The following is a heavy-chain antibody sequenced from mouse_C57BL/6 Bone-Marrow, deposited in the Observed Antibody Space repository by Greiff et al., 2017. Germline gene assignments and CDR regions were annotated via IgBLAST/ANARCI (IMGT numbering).Heavy chain of an antibody. Sequence: LVESGAELVKPGASVKISCKASGYAFSSYWMNWVKQRPGKGLEWIGQIYPGDGDTNYNGKFKGKATLTADKSSSTAYMQLSSLTSDDSAVYFCATPTIVTTRVGYYAMDYWGQGTSVTVSS. V-gene: IGHV1-80*01. CDR1: GYAFSSYW. CDR3: ATPTIVTTRVGYYAMDY. J-gene: IGHJ4*01. CDR2: IYPGDGDT. D-gene: IGHD2-5*01.